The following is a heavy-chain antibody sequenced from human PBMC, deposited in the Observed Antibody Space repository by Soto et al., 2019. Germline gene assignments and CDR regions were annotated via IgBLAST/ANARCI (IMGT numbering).Heavy chain of an antibody. D-gene: IGHD2-8*01. CDR1: GYTFTSYD. CDR3: AREVVVSRYCTNGVCPVDAFDI. V-gene: IGHV1-8*01. CDR2: MNPNSGNT. J-gene: IGHJ3*02. Sequence: ASVKVSCKASGYTFTSYDINWVRQATGQGLEWMGWMNPNSGNTGYAQKFQGRVTMTRNTSISTAYMELSSLRSEDTAVYYCAREVVVSRYCTNGVCPVDAFDIWGQGTMVTVSS.